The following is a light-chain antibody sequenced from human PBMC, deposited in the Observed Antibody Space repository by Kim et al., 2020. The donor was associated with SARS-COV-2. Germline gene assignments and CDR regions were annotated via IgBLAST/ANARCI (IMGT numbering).Light chain of an antibody. CDR3: QQTYTSWT. J-gene: IGKJ1*01. V-gene: IGKV1-39*01. Sequence: SASVGDRVTITCRASQTISTYLNSYQHKPEKAPHLLSYDASSVQSGVPSRFSGGGSVTDITLTIRSLHPEDFATYYCQQTYTSWTFGQGTKVDIK. CDR1: QTISTY. CDR2: DAS.